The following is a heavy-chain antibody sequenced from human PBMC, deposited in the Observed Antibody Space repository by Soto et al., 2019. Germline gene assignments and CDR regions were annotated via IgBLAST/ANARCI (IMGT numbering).Heavy chain of an antibody. D-gene: IGHD3-16*01. V-gene: IGHV3-9*01. CDR2: ISWNSGRI. CDR1: GFTFDDYA. CDR3: TKARLWGGDGYNSYYYNAMDV. J-gene: IGHJ6*02. Sequence: EMQLVESGGGLVQPGMSLRLSCAASGFTFDDYAMYWVRQVPGKGLEWVSGISWNSGRIGYADSVKGRFTISRDNAQHSLYLQMNSLRPEDTALYSCTKARLWGGDGYNSYYYNAMDVWGQGTTVTVSS.